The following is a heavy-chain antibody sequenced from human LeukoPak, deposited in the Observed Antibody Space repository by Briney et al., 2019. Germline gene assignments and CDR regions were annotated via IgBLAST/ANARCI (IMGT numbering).Heavy chain of an antibody. J-gene: IGHJ4*01. CDR2: ISGGTSNI. CDR1: GFTFTNYA. D-gene: IGHD6-19*01. V-gene: IGHV3-23*01. Sequence: PGGSLRLSCAASGFTFTNYAMSWVRQAPGKGLEWVSTISGGTSNIYYADSVKGRLTISRDNSENTLFLQMNSLRAEDTAVYYCAKKEVYSSGWWPPSFGSWGHGTLVTVSS. CDR3: AKKEVYSSGWWPPSFGS.